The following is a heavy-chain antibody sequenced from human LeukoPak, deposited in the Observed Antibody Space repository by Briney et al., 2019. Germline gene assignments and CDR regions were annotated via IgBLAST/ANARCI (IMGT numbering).Heavy chain of an antibody. J-gene: IGHJ4*02. CDR3: ARHASGYYGDSYYFDY. V-gene: IGHV4-34*01. CDR1: GGSFSGYY. CDR2: INHSGST. D-gene: IGHD4-17*01. Sequence: PSETLSLTCAVYGGSFSGYYWSWIRQPPGKGLEWIGEINHSGSTNYNPSLKSRVTISVDTSKNQFSLKLSSVTAADTAVYYCARHASGYYGDSYYFDYWGQGTLVTVSS.